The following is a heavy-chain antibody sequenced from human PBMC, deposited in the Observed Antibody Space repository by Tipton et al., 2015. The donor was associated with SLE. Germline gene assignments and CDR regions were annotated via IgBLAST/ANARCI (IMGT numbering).Heavy chain of an antibody. Sequence: TLSLTCTVSGGSISSSSYYWGWIRQPPGKGLEWIRYIYYSGSTNYNPSLKSRVTISVDTSKNQFSLKLSSVTAADTTVYYCARFSLAAAGTWFDPWGQGTLVTVSS. J-gene: IGHJ5*02. D-gene: IGHD6-13*01. V-gene: IGHV4-61*05. CDR2: IYYSGST. CDR3: ARFSLAAAGTWFDP. CDR1: GGSISSSSYY.